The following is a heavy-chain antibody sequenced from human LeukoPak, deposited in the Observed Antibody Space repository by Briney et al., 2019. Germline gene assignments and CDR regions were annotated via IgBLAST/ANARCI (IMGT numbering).Heavy chain of an antibody. J-gene: IGHJ4*02. CDR3: ATKQAYCGGDCYSNYFDY. D-gene: IGHD2-21*02. CDR2: ISGSGGSP. CDR1: GFTFSSYA. V-gene: IGHV3-23*01. Sequence: GGSLRLSCAASGFTFSSYAMSWVRQAPGKGLEWVSAISGSGGSPYYADSVKGRFTISRDNSKNTLYLQMNSLRAEDTAVYYCATKQAYCGGDCYSNYFDYWGQGTPVTVSS.